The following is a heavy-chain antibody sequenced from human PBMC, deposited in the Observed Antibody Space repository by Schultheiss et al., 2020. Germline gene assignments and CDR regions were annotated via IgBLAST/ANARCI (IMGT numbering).Heavy chain of an antibody. CDR3: ARTTGGMDV. Sequence: SETLSLTCTVSGGSISSSSYYWGWIRQPPGKGLEWIGHISGSGSTNYNPSLKSRVTISLDTSKNQFSLQLSSVTAADTAVYHCARTTGGMDVWGQGTTVTVSS. V-gene: IGHV4-39*07. CDR2: ISGSGST. J-gene: IGHJ6*02. D-gene: IGHD1-1*01. CDR1: GGSISSSSYY.